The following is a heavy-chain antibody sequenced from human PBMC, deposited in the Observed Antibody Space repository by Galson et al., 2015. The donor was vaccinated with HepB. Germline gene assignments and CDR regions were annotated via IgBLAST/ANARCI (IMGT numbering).Heavy chain of an antibody. Sequence: SLRLSCAASGFTFSDYHMSWIRQAPGKGLEWVSYISSSSSYTNYADSVKGRFTISRDNAKNSLYLQMNSLRAEDTAVYYCARGGITGADYWGQGTLVTVSS. V-gene: IGHV3-11*06. CDR1: GFTFSDYH. CDR2: ISSSSSYT. J-gene: IGHJ4*02. D-gene: IGHD4/OR15-4a*01. CDR3: ARGGITGADY.